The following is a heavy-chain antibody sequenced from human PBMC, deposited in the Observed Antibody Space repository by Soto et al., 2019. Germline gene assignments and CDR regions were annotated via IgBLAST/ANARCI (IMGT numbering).Heavy chain of an antibody. D-gene: IGHD2-2*01. V-gene: IGHV4-39*01. CDR2: IYYSGST. Sequence: QLLESGPGLVKPSETLSLTCTVSGGSISSSSYYWGWIRQPPGKGLEWIGRIYYSGSTYYNPSLKSRVTISVDTSKNQFTLKLSCVTAADTAVYYCASPNCSSTSCSDGYYYYYYMDVWGKGTTVTVSS. CDR3: ASPNCSSTSCSDGYYYYYYMDV. J-gene: IGHJ6*03. CDR1: GGSISSSSYY.